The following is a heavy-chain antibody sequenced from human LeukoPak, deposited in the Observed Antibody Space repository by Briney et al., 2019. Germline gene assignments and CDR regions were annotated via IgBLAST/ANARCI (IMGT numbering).Heavy chain of an antibody. CDR1: EFTLSSYI. CDR2: ISNNGGST. D-gene: IGHD4-17*01. CDR3: VRSVTTLSDFHN. Sequence: GVSLTLSCLASEFTLSSYIMHWVRQAPGKGLEYVSAISNNGGSTYYADSVKGRFTISRDNSKNTLYLQMNSLRPEDTAVYYCVRSVTTLSDFHNWGQGTLVTVSS. J-gene: IGHJ4*02. V-gene: IGHV3-64D*09.